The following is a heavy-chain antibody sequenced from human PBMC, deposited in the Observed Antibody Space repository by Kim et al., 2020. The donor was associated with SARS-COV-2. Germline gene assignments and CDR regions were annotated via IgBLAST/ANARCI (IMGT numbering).Heavy chain of an antibody. CDR2: ISVYNGNT. Sequence: ASVKVSCKASGDTFNSYDIHWVRQAPGQGLEWMGWISVYNGNTNYLHKLRDRVTMTTDTSTSTAYMELRSLRSDDTAVYYCAQAPKWGVGDFDTWGQGTLVTVSS. J-gene: IGHJ4*02. D-gene: IGHD3-10*01. CDR3: AQAPKWGVGDFDT. CDR1: GDTFNSYD. V-gene: IGHV1-18*04.